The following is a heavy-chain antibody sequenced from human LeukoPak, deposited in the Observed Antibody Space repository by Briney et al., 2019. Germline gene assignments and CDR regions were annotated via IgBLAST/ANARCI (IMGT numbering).Heavy chain of an antibody. D-gene: IGHD3-10*01. V-gene: IGHV4-4*07. CDR3: ARDLAGDLGY. CDR2: IYSSGSI. CDR1: GASMSNYY. J-gene: IGHJ4*02. Sequence: PSETLSLTCTVSGASMSNYYWSWIRQPAGKGLEWIGRIYSSGSINYNPSLKSRVTMSVDTSKNQFSLKVSSVTAADTAIYYCARDLAGDLGYWGQGTLVTVSS.